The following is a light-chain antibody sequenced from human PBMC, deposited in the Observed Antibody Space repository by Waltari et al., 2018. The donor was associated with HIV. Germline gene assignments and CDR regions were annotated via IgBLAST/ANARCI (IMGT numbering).Light chain of an antibody. CDR1: SGDVGGYNF. CDR2: NVS. Sequence: SALTQPASVSGSPGQSITISCSGTSGDVGGYNFVSWSQKHPGKAPKLIIYNVSSRPAGVCIRFSGSRSANTASLTISGLQVEDEADYCCSSYTSSGPRYVLFGGGTRLTVL. CDR3: SSYTSSGPRYVL. V-gene: IGLV2-14*03. J-gene: IGLJ2*01.